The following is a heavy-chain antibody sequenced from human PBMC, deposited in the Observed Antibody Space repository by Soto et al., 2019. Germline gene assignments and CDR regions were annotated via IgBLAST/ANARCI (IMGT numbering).Heavy chain of an antibody. D-gene: IGHD2-2*01. CDR3: AKALRPSLNFFYYMDV. CDR1: GFTFGSYA. J-gene: IGHJ6*03. Sequence: EVQLLESGGGLVQPGGSLRLSCVVSGFTFGSYAMSWVRQAPEKGPEWVAILGGNGSTTYYADSVKGRFTISGDKSKSTLFLQMNSLRADDTCVYYCAKALRPSLNFFYYMDVWGRGTAVTVSS. CDR2: LGGNGSTT. V-gene: IGHV3-23*01.